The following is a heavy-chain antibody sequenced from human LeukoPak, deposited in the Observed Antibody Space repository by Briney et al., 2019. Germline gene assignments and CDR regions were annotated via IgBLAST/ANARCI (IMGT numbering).Heavy chain of an antibody. CDR3: ARTPYGNLPFDY. CDR1: GGSFSGYY. J-gene: IGHJ4*02. V-gene: IGHV4-34*01. D-gene: IGHD4-11*01. CDR2: INHSGST. Sequence: SETLSLTCAVSGGSFSGYYWSWIRQPPGKGLEWIGEINHSGSTNYNPSLKSRVTISVDTSKNQFSLKLSSVTAADAAVYYCARTPYGNLPFDYWGEGTLVTVSS.